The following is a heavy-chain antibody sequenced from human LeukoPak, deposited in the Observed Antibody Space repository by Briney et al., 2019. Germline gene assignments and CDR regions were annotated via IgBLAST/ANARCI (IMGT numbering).Heavy chain of an antibody. CDR1: GGSISTYY. CDR2: IYHSGST. Sequence: PSETLSLTCTLSGGSISTYYWSWIRQPPGKGLEWIGYIYHSGSTNYNPSLKSRVTISVDTSKNQFSLKLSSVTAADTAVYYCARGGGYASLIGYWGQGALVTVSS. V-gene: IGHV4-59*01. CDR3: ARGGGYASLIGY. J-gene: IGHJ4*02. D-gene: IGHD5-12*01.